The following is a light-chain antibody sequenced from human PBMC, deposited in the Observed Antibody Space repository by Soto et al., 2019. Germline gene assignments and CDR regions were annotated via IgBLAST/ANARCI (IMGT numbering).Light chain of an antibody. CDR2: SDN. CDR3: PAWDDRLRGYG. V-gene: IGLV1-47*02. J-gene: IGLJ1*01. CDR1: SSNIAKNY. Sequence: VLPQPPSTSGTPGQRVTISCSGDSSNIAKNYVYWYQQVPGMAPKLLIYSDNQRPSGVPDRFSGSKSGTSASLAISGLRSQDEADYHCPAWDDRLRGYGFGGATKV.